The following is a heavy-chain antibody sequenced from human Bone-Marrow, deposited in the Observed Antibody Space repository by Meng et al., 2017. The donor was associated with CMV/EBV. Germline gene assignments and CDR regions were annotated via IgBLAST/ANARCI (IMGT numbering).Heavy chain of an antibody. J-gene: IGHJ4*02. Sequence: GESLKISCAASGFTFSNAWMSWVRQAPGKGLEWVGRIKSKTDGGTTDYAAPVKGRFTISRDDSKNTLYLQMNSLKTEDTAVYYCTTDPFYYYDSSGYRSTYFYYWGQGTLVTVSS. CDR3: TTDPFYYYDSSGYRSTYFYY. CDR2: IKSKTDGGTT. D-gene: IGHD3-22*01. CDR1: GFTFSNAW. V-gene: IGHV3-15*01.